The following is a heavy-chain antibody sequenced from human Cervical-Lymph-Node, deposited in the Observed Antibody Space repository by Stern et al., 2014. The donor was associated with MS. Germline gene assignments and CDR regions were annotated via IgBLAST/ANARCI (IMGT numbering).Heavy chain of an antibody. D-gene: IGHD1-26*01. Sequence: QVKLMQSGAEVKKPGASVKVSCKVSGYTLTELSMHWVRQAPGKGLEWMGGFDPEDGETIYAQKVQGRVTMTDDTSTDTAYMELSSLRSEDTAVYYCATVGGGSYSVPFFDYWGQGTLVTVSS. V-gene: IGHV1-24*01. CDR1: GYTLTELS. CDR3: ATVGGGSYSVPFFDY. J-gene: IGHJ4*02. CDR2: FDPEDGET.